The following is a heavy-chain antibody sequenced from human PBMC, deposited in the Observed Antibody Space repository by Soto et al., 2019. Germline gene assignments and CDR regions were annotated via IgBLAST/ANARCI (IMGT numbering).Heavy chain of an antibody. J-gene: IGHJ4*02. Sequence: PGGSLRLSCAASGFIFKMYWMHWVGQSPGKGLVWISRIYNDGTYSDYADSVRGRFTISRDNVNDTLYLQMNNLGAEDSGLYYCTRGPRPISTGTGAYWGQGTQVTVSS. D-gene: IGHD3-10*01. CDR1: GFIFKMYW. V-gene: IGHV3-74*01. CDR2: IYNDGTYS. CDR3: TRGPRPISTGTGAY.